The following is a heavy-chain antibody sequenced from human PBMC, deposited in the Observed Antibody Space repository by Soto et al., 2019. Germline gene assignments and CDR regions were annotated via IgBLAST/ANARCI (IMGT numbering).Heavy chain of an antibody. Sequence: GASVKVSCKASGGTFSSYAISWVRQAPGQGLEWMGGIIPIFGTANYAQKFQGRVTITADESTSTAYMELSSLRSEDTAVYYCAREDADGYDHFDYWGQGTLVTVSS. CDR3: AREDADGYDHFDY. V-gene: IGHV1-69*13. D-gene: IGHD5-12*01. CDR2: IIPIFGTA. CDR1: GGTFSSYA. J-gene: IGHJ4*02.